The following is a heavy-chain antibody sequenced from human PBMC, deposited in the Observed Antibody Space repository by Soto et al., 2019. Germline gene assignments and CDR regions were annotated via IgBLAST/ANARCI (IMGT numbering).Heavy chain of an antibody. CDR1: GFTFSDYY. Sequence: VGSLRLSCAASGFTFSDYYMSWIRQAPGKGLEWVSYISSSSSYTNYADSVKGRFTISRDNAKNSLYLQMNSLRAEDTAVYYCARTALRLGELSLMDVWGQGTTVTVSS. V-gene: IGHV3-11*06. CDR2: ISSSSSYT. CDR3: ARTALRLGELSLMDV. D-gene: IGHD3-16*02. J-gene: IGHJ6*02.